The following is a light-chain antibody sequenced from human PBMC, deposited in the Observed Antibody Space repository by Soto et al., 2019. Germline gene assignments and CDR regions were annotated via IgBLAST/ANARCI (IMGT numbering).Light chain of an antibody. Sequence: EIVLTQSPATLSLSPGERATLSCRASQSVSNYLPWYQQKPGQAPRLLIYDASNRATGIPARFSGSGSGTDFTLTISSIEPEDLAVYYCQQRGSWPPFTFGPGTKVDIK. V-gene: IGKV3-11*01. CDR3: QQRGSWPPFT. CDR2: DAS. CDR1: QSVSNY. J-gene: IGKJ3*01.